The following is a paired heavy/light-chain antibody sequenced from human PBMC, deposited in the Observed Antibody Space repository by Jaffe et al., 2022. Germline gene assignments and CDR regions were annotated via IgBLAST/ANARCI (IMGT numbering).Light chain of an antibody. CDR1: TLSNQY. CDR2: KDT. CDR3: QSSDSNANIL. J-gene: IGLJ3*02. Sequence: SRELMQPPSVSVSPGQTARITCSGDTLSNQYTYWYQQRPGQAPVLVIYKDTERPSGIPERFSGSSAGTTVTLTITGVQAEDEADYYCQSSDSNANILFGGGTKVTVL. V-gene: IGLV3-25*01.
Heavy chain of an antibody. J-gene: IGHJ1*01. D-gene: IGHD4-17*01. Sequence: QLHLQESGPGLVKPSETLSLTCTVSGGSIISKNSYWGWIRQSPGKGLDWLGSIYYSGNTYYNSSLMSRLTISIDTSKNTFSLMVKSLTAADTAIYYCARLFKGGGDHGDYGGSWGQGTLVTVSS. V-gene: IGHV4-39*01. CDR3: ARLFKGGGDHGDYGGS. CDR1: GGSIISKNSY. CDR2: IYYSGNT.